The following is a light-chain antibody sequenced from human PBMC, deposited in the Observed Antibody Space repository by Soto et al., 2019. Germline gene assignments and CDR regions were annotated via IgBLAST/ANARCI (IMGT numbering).Light chain of an antibody. CDR2: EVS. V-gene: IGLV2-14*01. CDR1: SSDVGRYNY. Sequence: QSVLTQPASVSGSPGQSITLSCTGTSSDVGRYNYVSWYQQHPGKAPKLMIYEVSNRPSGLSNRFSGSKSGNTASLTISGLQAEDEAHYYCSSYTSRTTWVFGGGTKLTVL. CDR3: SSYTSRTTWV. J-gene: IGLJ3*02.